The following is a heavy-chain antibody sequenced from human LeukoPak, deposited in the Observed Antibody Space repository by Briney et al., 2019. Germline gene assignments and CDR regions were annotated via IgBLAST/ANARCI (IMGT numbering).Heavy chain of an antibody. CDR3: ARNAETDFWSGYYTFDY. Sequence: PSQTLSLTCTVSGGSISSGSYYWSWIRQPAGKGLEWVGRIYTSGSTNYNSSLKSRVTISVDTSKNQFSLKLSSVTAADTAVYYCARNAETDFWSGYYTFDYWGQGTLVTVSS. V-gene: IGHV4-61*02. CDR1: GGSISSGSYY. D-gene: IGHD3-3*01. CDR2: IYTSGST. J-gene: IGHJ4*02.